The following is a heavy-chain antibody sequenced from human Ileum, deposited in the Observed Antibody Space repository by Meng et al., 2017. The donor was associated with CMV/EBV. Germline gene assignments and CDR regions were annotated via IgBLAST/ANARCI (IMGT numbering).Heavy chain of an antibody. CDR2: IFDSGSA. Sequence: QLHESGPGLVKPSETLSLPCTASGGAVNRNTYYWGWIRQPPGKSLEWIGTIFDSGSAFYNPSLQSRVSVSIDMSRNQLSLSLSSVTAADTAVYYCVRDHGSSSWFFYWGQGTLVTVSS. CDR3: VRDHGSSSWFFY. D-gene: IGHD6-13*01. CDR1: GGAVNRNTYY. J-gene: IGHJ4*02. V-gene: IGHV4-39*07.